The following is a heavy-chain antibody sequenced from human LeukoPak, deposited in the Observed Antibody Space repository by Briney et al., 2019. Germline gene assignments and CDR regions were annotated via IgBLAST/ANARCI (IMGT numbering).Heavy chain of an antibody. CDR1: GGTFSSYA. Sequence: ASVKVSCKASGGTFSSYAISWVRQAPGQGLEWMGGIIPIFGTANYAQKFQGRVTITADESTSTAYMELSSLRSEDTAVYYCARGGCSSTSCYAGEYYYYYGMDVWGQGTTVTVSS. V-gene: IGHV1-69*13. D-gene: IGHD2-2*01. CDR2: IIPIFGTA. CDR3: ARGGCSSTSCYAGEYYYYYGMDV. J-gene: IGHJ6*02.